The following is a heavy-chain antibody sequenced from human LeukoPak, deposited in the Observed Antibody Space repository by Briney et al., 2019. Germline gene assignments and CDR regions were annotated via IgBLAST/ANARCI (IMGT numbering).Heavy chain of an antibody. CDR1: GYTFTGYY. CDR2: IDPNSGGT. CDR3: ARTTMVRGVHSAFDI. V-gene: IGHV1-2*02. J-gene: IGHJ3*02. D-gene: IGHD3-10*01. Sequence: ASVKVSCKASGYTFTGYYMHWVRQAPGQGLEWMGWIDPNSGGTNYAQKFQGRVTMTRDTSISTAYMELSRLRSDDTAVYYCARTTMVRGVHSAFDIWGQGTMVTVSS.